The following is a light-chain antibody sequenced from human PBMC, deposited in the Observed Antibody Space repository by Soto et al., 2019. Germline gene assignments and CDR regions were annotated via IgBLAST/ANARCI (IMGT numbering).Light chain of an antibody. CDR1: HNINTR. CDR2: DAS. V-gene: IGKV1-5*01. Sequence: DTQMTQSPSTLSASVGDRVSITCRASHNINTRLAWYQQKPGKAPKLLIYDASSLKSGVPSRFSGSGSGTEFTLTISSLQPGDFATYHCQQYNSYSPFTFGPGTKVDIE. CDR3: QQYNSYSPFT. J-gene: IGKJ3*01.